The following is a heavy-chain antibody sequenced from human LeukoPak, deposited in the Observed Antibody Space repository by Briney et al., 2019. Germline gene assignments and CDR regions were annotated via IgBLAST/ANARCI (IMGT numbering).Heavy chain of an antibody. J-gene: IGHJ3*02. V-gene: IGHV3-30-3*01. CDR1: GFTFSSYA. Sequence: GGSLRLSCAASGFTFSSYAMHWVRQAPGKGPEWVAVISYDGSNKYYADSVKGRFTISRDNSKNTLYLQMNSLRAEDTAVYYCARVWAAAAGTAAFDIWGQGTMVTVSS. CDR2: ISYDGSNK. CDR3: ARVWAAAAGTAAFDI. D-gene: IGHD6-13*01.